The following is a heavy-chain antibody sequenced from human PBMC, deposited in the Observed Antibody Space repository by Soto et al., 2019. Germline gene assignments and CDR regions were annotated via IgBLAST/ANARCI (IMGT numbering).Heavy chain of an antibody. Sequence: SVKVSCKASGRTFSIYAISWVRQAPGQGLEWMGGNIPIFGTANYAQKFQGRVTITEDKSTSTVYMELSSLRSEDTAVYYCARCQNPLSLNYGMDGWGQGTTVTVS. CDR1: GRTFSIYA. V-gene: IGHV1-69*06. CDR2: NIPIFGTA. J-gene: IGHJ6*02. CDR3: ARCQNPLSLNYGMDG.